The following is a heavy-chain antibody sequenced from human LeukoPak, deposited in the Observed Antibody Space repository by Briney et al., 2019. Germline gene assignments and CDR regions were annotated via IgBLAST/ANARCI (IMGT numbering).Heavy chain of an antibody. CDR1: GGSISSYY. CDR3: ARAAPAAAGTTPFDY. D-gene: IGHD6-13*01. V-gene: IGHV4-59*01. Sequence: SETLFLTCTVSGGSISSYYWSWIRQPPGKGLEWIGYIYYSGSTNYNPSLKSRVTISVDTSKNQFSLKLSSVTAADTAVYYCARAAPAAAGTTPFDYWGQGTLVTVSS. J-gene: IGHJ4*02. CDR2: IYYSGST.